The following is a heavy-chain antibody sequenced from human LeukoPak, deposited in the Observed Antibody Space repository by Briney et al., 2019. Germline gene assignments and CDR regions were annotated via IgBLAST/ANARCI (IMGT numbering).Heavy chain of an antibody. V-gene: IGHV4-39*01. D-gene: IGHD5-18*01. Sequence: SETLSLTCTVSGVSISSSCYHWDWIRQPPGKGLEWIGSIYDSGSTYYSPSLKSRVTISVDTSKNQFSLKLNSVTAADTAVYYCTRQVLHTAMEYWGQGTLVTVSS. J-gene: IGHJ4*02. CDR3: TRQVLHTAMEY. CDR1: GVSISSSCYH. CDR2: IYDSGST.